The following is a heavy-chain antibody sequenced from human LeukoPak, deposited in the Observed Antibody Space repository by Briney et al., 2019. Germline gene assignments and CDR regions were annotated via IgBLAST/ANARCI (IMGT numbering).Heavy chain of an antibody. Sequence: ASVKVSCKTSGYSFTDYYMNWVRLAPGQELEWIGWINPNSGGTNYAQKFQDRVTMTRDTSISTAYMELSLLRSDDTAVYYCARGDYYGSGKVVAAWGQGTLVTVSS. V-gene: IGHV1-2*02. D-gene: IGHD3-10*01. J-gene: IGHJ5*02. CDR3: ARGDYYGSGKVVAA. CDR1: GYSFTDYY. CDR2: INPNSGGT.